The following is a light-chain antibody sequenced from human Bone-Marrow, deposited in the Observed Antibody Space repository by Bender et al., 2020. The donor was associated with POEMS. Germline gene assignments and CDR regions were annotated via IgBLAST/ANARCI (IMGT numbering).Light chain of an antibody. CDR2: NKN. CDR3: SSWDDSLNGWV. CDR1: SSNFGNNA. Sequence: QSVLTQPPSASGTPGQSVTISCSGTSSNFGNNAANWYQHVPGTAPKLLIYNKNQRPSGVPDLFSPSSSGTSASLAISGLHSDDEADYYCSSWDDSLNGWVFGGGTKLPVL. J-gene: IGLJ3*02. V-gene: IGLV1-44*01.